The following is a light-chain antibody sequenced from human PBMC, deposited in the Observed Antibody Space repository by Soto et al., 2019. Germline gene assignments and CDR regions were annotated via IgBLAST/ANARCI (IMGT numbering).Light chain of an antibody. Sequence: EIVLTQSPGTLSLSPGDRATIFCRASQSVRSSCLAWYQQKPGPAHRLLISAASIRATGIPERFSGSESGTDFTLTISRLEPEDFAVYYCHQSGSSPLTFGGGTKVGIK. CDR3: HQSGSSPLT. CDR2: AAS. CDR1: QSVRSSC. J-gene: IGKJ4*01. V-gene: IGKV3-20*01.